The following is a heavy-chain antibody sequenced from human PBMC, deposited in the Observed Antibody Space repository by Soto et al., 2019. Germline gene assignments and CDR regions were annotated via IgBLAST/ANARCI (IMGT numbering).Heavy chain of an antibody. J-gene: IGHJ4*02. D-gene: IGHD3-16*02. CDR1: GGSISSYY. V-gene: IGHV4-59*01. CDR2: IYYSGST. Sequence: SETLSLTCTVSGGSISSYYWSWIRQPPGKGLEWIGYIYYSGSTNYNPSLKSRVTISVDTSKNQFSLKLSSVTAADTAVYYCARSRNYDYVWGSYRPPSTYFDYWGQGTLVTVSS. CDR3: ARSRNYDYVWGSYRPPSTYFDY.